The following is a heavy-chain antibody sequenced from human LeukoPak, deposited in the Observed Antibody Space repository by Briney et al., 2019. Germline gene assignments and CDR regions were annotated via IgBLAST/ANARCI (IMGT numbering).Heavy chain of an antibody. Sequence: ASVKVSCKASGYTFTSYSIHWVRQAPGQGLEWMGIINPGGGSTFYAQRFQGRVTMTRDTSTSTDYMELSSLRSEDTAVYYCARGRGYNYGYWFDYWGQGTLVTVSS. V-gene: IGHV1-46*01. CDR1: GYTFTSYS. J-gene: IGHJ4*02. CDR2: INPGGGST. CDR3: ARGRGYNYGYWFDY. D-gene: IGHD5-18*01.